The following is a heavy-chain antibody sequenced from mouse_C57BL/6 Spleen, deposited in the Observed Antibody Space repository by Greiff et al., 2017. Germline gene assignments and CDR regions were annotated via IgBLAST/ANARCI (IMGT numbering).Heavy chain of an antibody. Sequence: VQLQQSGPELVKPGASVKMSCKASGYTFTDYNMHWVKQSHGKSLEWIGYINPNNGGTSYNQKFKGKATLTVNKSSSTAYMGLRSLTSEDSAVYYCAGGGYAMDYWGQGTSVTVSS. CDR3: AGGGYAMDY. CDR1: GYTFTDYN. CDR2: INPNNGGT. V-gene: IGHV1-22*01. J-gene: IGHJ4*01.